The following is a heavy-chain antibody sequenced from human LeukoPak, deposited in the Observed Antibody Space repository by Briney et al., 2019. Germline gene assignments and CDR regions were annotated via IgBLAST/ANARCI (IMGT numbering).Heavy chain of an antibody. V-gene: IGHV4-34*01. J-gene: IGHJ5*02. CDR2: ISHTGST. CDR3: ARRTPQPGPKLVVLVAGTRGNWFDP. CDR1: GGSFSGYY. D-gene: IGHD6-19*01. Sequence: PSETVSLTCAVYGGSFSGYYWSWIRQPPGKGLEWIGEISHTGSTNYNTSLKSRVTLSVDTSKDQFSLKLSSVTAADTAVYYCARRTPQPGPKLVVLVAGTRGNWFDPWGQGTLVTVSS.